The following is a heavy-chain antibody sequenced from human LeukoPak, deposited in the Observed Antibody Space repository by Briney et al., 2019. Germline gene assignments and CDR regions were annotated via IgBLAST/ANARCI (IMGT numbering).Heavy chain of an antibody. D-gene: IGHD6-13*01. J-gene: IGHJ4*02. V-gene: IGHV3-23*01. CDR3: AVKHSSSWHFDY. CDR2: SSGRGGTT. Sequence: GGSLRLSCAASGFTFSSYAMSWVRQAPGKGLEWVSASSGRGGTTHYADSVKGRFIIFRDNSKNTLYLQMNSLGAEDTAVYYCAVKHSSSWHFDYWGLGTLVTVSS. CDR1: GFTFSSYA.